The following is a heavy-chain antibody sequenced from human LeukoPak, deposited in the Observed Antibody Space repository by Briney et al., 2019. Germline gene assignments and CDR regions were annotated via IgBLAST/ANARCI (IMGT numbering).Heavy chain of an antibody. CDR2: INSGGTT. Sequence: GGSLRLSCAASGFSVSSDFMCWVRQAPGKGLECVSLINSGGTTYYADSVKGRFTISRDNSKNTLYLQMNSLRAEDTALYYCARFRGDVWGKGTTVTISS. J-gene: IGHJ6*04. V-gene: IGHV3-53*01. CDR3: ARFRGDV. CDR1: GFSVSSDF.